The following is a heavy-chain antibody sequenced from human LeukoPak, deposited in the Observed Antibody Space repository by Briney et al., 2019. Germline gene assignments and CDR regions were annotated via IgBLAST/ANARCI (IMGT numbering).Heavy chain of an antibody. D-gene: IGHD3-10*01. V-gene: IGHV1-18*01. CDR2: ISAYNGNT. Sequence: GASVKVSCKASGYTFTSCGISWVRQAPGQGLEWMGWISAYNGNTNYAQKLQGRVTMTTDTSTSTAYMELRSLRSDDTAVYYCARDSHMVRGVITSPDYWGQGTLVTVSS. CDR3: ARDSHMVRGVITSPDY. J-gene: IGHJ4*02. CDR1: GYTFTSCG.